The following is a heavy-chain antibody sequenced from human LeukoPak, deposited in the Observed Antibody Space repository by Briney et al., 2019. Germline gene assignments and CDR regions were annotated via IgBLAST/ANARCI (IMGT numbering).Heavy chain of an antibody. CDR1: GFTFSSYA. J-gene: IGHJ5*02. Sequence: GGSLRLSCAASGFTFSSYAMSWVRQAPGKGLEWVSAISGSGGSTYYADSVKGRFTISRDSSKNTLYLQMNSLRAEDTAVYYCTRAGFYDILAPWFDPWGQGTLVTVSS. CDR2: ISGSGGST. D-gene: IGHD3-9*01. V-gene: IGHV3-23*01. CDR3: TRAGFYDILAPWFDP.